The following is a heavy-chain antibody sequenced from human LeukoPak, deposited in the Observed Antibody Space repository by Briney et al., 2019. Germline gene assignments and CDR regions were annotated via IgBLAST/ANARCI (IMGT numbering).Heavy chain of an antibody. Sequence: GSPRLSCAASGFTFDDYGMRWVRPTPRKGLEWVSGINWNGGSTGYADSVKGRFTISRDNAKNSLYLQMNSLRAEDTALYYCARDPPGAPSWGQGTLVTVSS. CDR3: ARDPPGAPS. D-gene: IGHD3-10*01. V-gene: IGHV3-20*04. CDR1: GFTFDDYG. J-gene: IGHJ5*02. CDR2: INWNGGST.